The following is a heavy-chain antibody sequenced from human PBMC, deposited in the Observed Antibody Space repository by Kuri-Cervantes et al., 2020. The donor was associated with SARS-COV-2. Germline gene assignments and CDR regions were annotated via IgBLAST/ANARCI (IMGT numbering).Heavy chain of an antibody. CDR2: IWYDGSNK. D-gene: IGHD5-24*01. CDR3: ARASVEMATIGYFDY. V-gene: IGHV3-33*08. Sequence: GGSLRLSCAASGFTFSSYSMNWVRQAPGKGLEWVAVIWYDGSNKYYADSVKGRFTISRDNSKNSLYLQMNSLRAEDTAVYYCARASVEMATIGYFDYWGQGTLVTVSS. J-gene: IGHJ4*02. CDR1: GFTFSSYS.